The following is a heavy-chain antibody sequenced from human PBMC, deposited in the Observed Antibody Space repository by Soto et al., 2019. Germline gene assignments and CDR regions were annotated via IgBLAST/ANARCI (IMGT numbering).Heavy chain of an antibody. CDR3: ARVGRYFDWSEPLYDYYYYGMDV. CDR2: TYYRSKWYS. CDR1: GDSVSSNLAS. J-gene: IGHJ6*02. Sequence: SQTLSLTCVISGDSVSSNLASWSWIRQSPSRGLEWLGRTYYRSKWYSYYAQSVKSRITINPDTSKNQFSLHLSSVTPEDTAVYYCARVGRYFDWSEPLYDYYYYGMDVWGQGTTVTVSS. V-gene: IGHV6-1*01. D-gene: IGHD3-9*01.